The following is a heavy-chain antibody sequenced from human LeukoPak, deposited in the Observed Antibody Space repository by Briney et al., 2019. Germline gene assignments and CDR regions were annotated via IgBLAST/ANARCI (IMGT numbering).Heavy chain of an antibody. CDR3: ARDLRVGYYDSSGYSP. Sequence: SETLSLTCTVSGGSISSGGYYWSWIRQHPGKGLEWIGYIYYSGSTYYNPSLKSRVTIPVDTSKNQFSLKLSSVTAADTAVYYCARDLRVGYYDSSGYSPWGQGTLVTVSS. D-gene: IGHD3-22*01. J-gene: IGHJ5*02. CDR2: IYYSGST. V-gene: IGHV4-31*03. CDR1: GGSISSGGYY.